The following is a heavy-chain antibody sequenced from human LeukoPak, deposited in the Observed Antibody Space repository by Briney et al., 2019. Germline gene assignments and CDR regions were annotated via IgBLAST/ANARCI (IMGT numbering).Heavy chain of an antibody. V-gene: IGHV3-23*01. CDR1: GFTFRNYG. J-gene: IGHJ4*02. Sequence: GGSLRLSCEASGFTFRNYGVHWVRQAPGKGLEWVSAISGSGGSTYYADSVKGRFTISRDNSKNTLYLQMNSLRAEDTAVYYCAKDRWYYYDSSGYSDFDYWGQGTLVTVSS. D-gene: IGHD3-22*01. CDR3: AKDRWYYYDSSGYSDFDY. CDR2: ISGSGGST.